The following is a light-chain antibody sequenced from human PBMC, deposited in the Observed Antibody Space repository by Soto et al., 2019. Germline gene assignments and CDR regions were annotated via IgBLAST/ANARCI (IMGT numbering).Light chain of an antibody. CDR2: GAS. J-gene: IGKJ1*01. Sequence: EIVMTQSPATLSVSPGERATLSCRASQSVSSNLAWYQQKPGQAPRLLIYGASTRATGIPARFSGSESGTEVNLTISSLQSEDFAVYYCPQYKYRPPRGRTFGQGTKVEIK. CDR1: QSVSSN. CDR3: PQYKYRPPRGRT. V-gene: IGKV3-15*01.